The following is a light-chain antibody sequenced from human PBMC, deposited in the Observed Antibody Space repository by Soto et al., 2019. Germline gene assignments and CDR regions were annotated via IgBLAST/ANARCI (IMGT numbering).Light chain of an antibody. V-gene: IGLV2-14*01. Sequence: QSVLTQPASVSGSPGQSITISCTGTSSDVGGYNYVSWYQQHPGKAPKLMIYEVSNRPSGVSNRFSGSKPGNTASLTISGLQAEDEADYFCSSYTSSTFYVFGTGTKVTV. CDR2: EVS. CDR3: SSYTSSTFYV. CDR1: SSDVGGYNY. J-gene: IGLJ1*01.